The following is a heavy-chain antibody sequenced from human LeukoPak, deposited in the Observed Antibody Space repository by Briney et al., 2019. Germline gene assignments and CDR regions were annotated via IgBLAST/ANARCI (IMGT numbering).Heavy chain of an antibody. Sequence: ASVKVSCKASGYTFTSYAMNWVRQAPGQGLEWMGWISTYNDNTNYAQELQGRVTMTTDTSTSTAYMELRSLRSDDTAVYYCAREYCSSTSCFDYWGQGTLVTVSS. D-gene: IGHD2-2*01. J-gene: IGHJ4*02. V-gene: IGHV1-18*01. CDR3: AREYCSSTSCFDY. CDR1: GYTFTSYA. CDR2: ISTYNDNT.